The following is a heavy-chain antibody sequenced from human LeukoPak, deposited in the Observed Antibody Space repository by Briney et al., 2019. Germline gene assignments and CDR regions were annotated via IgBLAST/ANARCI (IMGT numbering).Heavy chain of an antibody. V-gene: IGHV4-34*01. J-gene: IGHJ4*02. Sequence: SETLSLTCAVYGGSFSGYYWSWIRQPPGKGLEWIGEINHSGSTNYNPSLKSRVTISVDTSKNQFSLKLSSVTAADTAVYYCASGRRFCSGGICYAKYFVHWGQGAPVTVSS. CDR2: INHSGST. CDR3: ASGRRFCSGGICYAKYFVH. CDR1: GGSFSGYY. D-gene: IGHD2-15*01.